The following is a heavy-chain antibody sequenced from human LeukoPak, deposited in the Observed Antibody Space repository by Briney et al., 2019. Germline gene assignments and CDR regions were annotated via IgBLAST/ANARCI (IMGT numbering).Heavy chain of an antibody. CDR3: VKGSSTIYRYNWFDP. CDR1: GFTFSSYA. V-gene: IGHV3-64D*06. D-gene: IGHD2-2*01. CDR2: ISSNGGST. J-gene: IGHJ5*02. Sequence: GGSLRLSCSASGFTFSSYAMEWVRQAPGKGLEYVSVISSNGGSTHYVDSVKGRFTISRDNSKNMLYLQMSSLRAEDTAVYYRVKGSSTIYRYNWFDPWGQGTLVTVSS.